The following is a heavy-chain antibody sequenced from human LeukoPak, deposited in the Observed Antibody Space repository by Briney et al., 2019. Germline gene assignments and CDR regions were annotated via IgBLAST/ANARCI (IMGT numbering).Heavy chain of an antibody. D-gene: IGHD5-18*01. CDR2: ISGSGGST. Sequence: GRSLRLSCAASGFTYSSYAMSWVRQAPGKGLVWVSAISGSGGSTYYADSVKGRFTISSDNSKNTLYLQMNSLRAEDTAVYYCAKADRTDTYYYYGMDVWGQGTTVTVSS. V-gene: IGHV3-23*01. CDR3: AKADRTDTYYYYGMDV. CDR1: GFTYSSYA. J-gene: IGHJ6*02.